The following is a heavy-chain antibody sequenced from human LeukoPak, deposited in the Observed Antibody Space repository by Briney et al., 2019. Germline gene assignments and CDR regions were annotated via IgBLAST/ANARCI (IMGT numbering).Heavy chain of an antibody. Sequence: GGCLRLSCVASGFTFSRYWMTWVRQAPGKGLEWVANIKQDGSETYSVDSVKGRFTFSRDNAKNSLYLQMNSLRDEDTAVYYCAKFFTGEYVRAFDVWGQGTMVTVSS. CDR2: IKQDGSET. CDR1: GFTFSRYW. V-gene: IGHV3-7*01. J-gene: IGHJ3*01. D-gene: IGHD3-10*02. CDR3: AKFFTGEYVRAFDV.